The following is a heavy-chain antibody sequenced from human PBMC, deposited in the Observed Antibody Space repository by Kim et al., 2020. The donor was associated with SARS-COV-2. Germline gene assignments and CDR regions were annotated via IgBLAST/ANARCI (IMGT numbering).Heavy chain of an antibody. V-gene: IGHV4-39*01. Sequence: SETLSLTCTVSGGSISSSSYYWGWIRQPPGKGLEWIGSIYYSGSTYYNPSLKSRVTISVDTSKNQFSLKLSSVTAADTAVYYCARHFDYALNGVGYWGQGTLVTVSS. CDR1: GGSISSSSYY. CDR2: IYYSGST. D-gene: IGHD3-9*01. J-gene: IGHJ4*02. CDR3: ARHFDYALNGVGY.